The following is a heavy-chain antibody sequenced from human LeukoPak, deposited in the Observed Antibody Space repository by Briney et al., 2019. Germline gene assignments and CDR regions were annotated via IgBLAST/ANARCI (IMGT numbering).Heavy chain of an antibody. V-gene: IGHV3-30*18. D-gene: IGHD6-13*01. CDR1: GFTFNNYG. CDR2: IATDGRDK. J-gene: IGHJ4*02. Sequence: PGGSLRLSCAASGFTFNNYGMHWVRQAPGKGLEWVAVIATDGRDKQYADSVKGRFTISRDNSKNTLYLEMNSLRPEDTAVYHCAKDSKVAAAGYFFDYWGQGALVTVSS. CDR3: AKDSKVAAAGYFFDY.